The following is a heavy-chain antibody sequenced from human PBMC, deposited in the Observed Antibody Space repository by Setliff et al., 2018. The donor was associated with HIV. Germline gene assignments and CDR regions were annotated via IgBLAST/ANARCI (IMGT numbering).Heavy chain of an antibody. Sequence: SETLSLTCSVSGASIRGHYWSWIRQSPGKGLEWIGNIYYSGNTNYNPSFKSRVTISVDTSKNQFSLMVNSVTAADAAVYYCARSLVPSGYYSGRHGFDIWGQGTKVTVSS. CDR3: ARSLVPSGYYSGRHGFDI. D-gene: IGHD3-22*01. CDR1: GASIRGHY. CDR2: IYYSGNT. J-gene: IGHJ3*02. V-gene: IGHV4-59*08.